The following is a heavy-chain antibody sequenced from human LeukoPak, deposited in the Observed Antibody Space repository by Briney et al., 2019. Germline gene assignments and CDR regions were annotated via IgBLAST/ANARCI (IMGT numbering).Heavy chain of an antibody. CDR1: GGSISSYY. V-gene: IGHV4-59*08. J-gene: IGHJ3*02. CDR3: ARLPDYYDSSGYHDAFDI. D-gene: IGHD3-22*01. Sequence: SETLSLTCTVSGGSISSYYWSWIRQPPGKGLEWIGYIHYSGSTNYNPSLESRVTISVDTSKNQFSLKLSSVTAADTAVYYCARLPDYYDSSGYHDAFDIWGQGTMVTVSS. CDR2: IHYSGST.